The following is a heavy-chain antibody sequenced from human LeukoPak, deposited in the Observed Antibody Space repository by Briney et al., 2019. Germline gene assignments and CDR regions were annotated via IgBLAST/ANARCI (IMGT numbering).Heavy chain of an antibody. CDR1: GFTFSSYA. Sequence: PGGSLRLPRAASGFTFSSYAMNWVRQAPGKGLEWVSGISGSGGNTYYADSVQGRFTISRDNSKNTLYLQMNSLRAEDTALYYCAKGYYGSGSYSGTTIDYWGQGTLVTVSS. V-gene: IGHV3-23*01. J-gene: IGHJ4*02. D-gene: IGHD3-10*01. CDR3: AKGYYGSGSYSGTTIDY. CDR2: ISGSGGNT.